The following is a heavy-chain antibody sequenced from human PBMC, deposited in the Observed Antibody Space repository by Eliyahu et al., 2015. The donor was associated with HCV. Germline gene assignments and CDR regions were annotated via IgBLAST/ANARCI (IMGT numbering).Heavy chain of an antibody. CDR1: GFTXSSYA. CDR2: IXGSGGST. J-gene: IGHJ4*02. CDR3: AKDLSSGWYSGRDY. D-gene: IGHD6-19*01. V-gene: IGHV3-23*01. Sequence: EVHLLESGGDLVQPGESLRLSCAASGFTXSSYAXSWVRQAPGKGLGWLSAIXGSGGSTYYADSVRGRFTISRDNSKNTLYLQMNSLRAEDTAVYYCAKDLSSGWYSGRDYWGQGTLVTVSS.